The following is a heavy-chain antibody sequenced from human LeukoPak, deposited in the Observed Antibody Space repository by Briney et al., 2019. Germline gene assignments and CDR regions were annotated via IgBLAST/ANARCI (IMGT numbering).Heavy chain of an antibody. J-gene: IGHJ6*03. CDR1: GGSISSYY. Sequence: SETLSLTCTVSGGSISSYYWSWIRQPPGKGLEWIGYIYYSGSTSYNPSLKSRVTISVDTSKNQFSLKLSSVTAADTAVYYCARAHAGYDFWSGYYGDYYYYMDVWGKGTTVTVSS. D-gene: IGHD3-3*01. CDR3: ARAHAGYDFWSGYYGDYYYYMDV. V-gene: IGHV4-59*01. CDR2: IYYSGST.